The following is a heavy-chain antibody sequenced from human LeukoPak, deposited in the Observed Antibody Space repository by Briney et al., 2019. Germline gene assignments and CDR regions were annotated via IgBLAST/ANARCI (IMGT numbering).Heavy chain of an antibody. V-gene: IGHV4-39*01. J-gene: IGHJ5*02. CDR1: GGSISSSSYY. D-gene: IGHD4-23*01. CDR3: ARLGVGGKLQYTWFDL. Sequence: SETLCLTCTVSGGSISSSSYYWGWIRQPPGKGRVSIVSIYCSGSTYYNTSLKSLVTISVNTSKNQFSLKLSSVTAATAALYYCARLGVGGKLQYTWFDLWGQGTLVTVSS. CDR2: IYCSGST.